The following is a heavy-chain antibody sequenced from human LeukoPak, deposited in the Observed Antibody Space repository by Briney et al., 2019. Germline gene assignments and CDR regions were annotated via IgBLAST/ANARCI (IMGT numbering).Heavy chain of an antibody. V-gene: IGHV3-21*01. D-gene: IGHD1-7*01. Sequence: PGGSLRLSCAASGFSFSNYSMNWVRQAPGKGLEWVSSISSSSSYIYSADSVKGRFTISRDNAKNSLYLQMNSLRAEDTAVYYCARDQRQNWSYAVGNWFDPWGQGTLVTVSS. CDR1: GFSFSNYS. CDR2: ISSSSSYI. J-gene: IGHJ5*02. CDR3: ARDQRQNWSYAVGNWFDP.